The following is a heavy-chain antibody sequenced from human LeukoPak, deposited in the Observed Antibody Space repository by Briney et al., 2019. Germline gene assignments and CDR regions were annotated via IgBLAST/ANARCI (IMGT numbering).Heavy chain of an antibody. J-gene: IGHJ4*02. CDR3: AKGRLVPDY. CDR2: ISGSDGRT. D-gene: IGHD3-9*01. V-gene: IGHV3-23*01. Sequence: GGSLRLSCAASGFTFSSYAMSWVRQAPGKGLEWVATISGSDGRTYYADSVRGRFTISRDNSRNTLYLQMNSLRAEDTAVYYCAKGRLVPDYWGQGILVTVSS. CDR1: GFTFSSYA.